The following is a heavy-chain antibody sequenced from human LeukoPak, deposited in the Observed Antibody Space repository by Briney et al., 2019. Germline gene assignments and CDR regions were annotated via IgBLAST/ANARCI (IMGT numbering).Heavy chain of an antibody. Sequence: GGSLRLSCAASGLTFSRYWMSWVRQAPGKGLEWVANIKHDGSEKYYVDSVKGRFTISRDSAKNSLYLQMNSLRAGDTAVYYCAKGEAAAGGYWGQGTLVTVSS. V-gene: IGHV3-7*01. CDR1: GLTFSRYW. CDR2: IKHDGSEK. D-gene: IGHD6-13*01. CDR3: AKGEAAAGGY. J-gene: IGHJ4*02.